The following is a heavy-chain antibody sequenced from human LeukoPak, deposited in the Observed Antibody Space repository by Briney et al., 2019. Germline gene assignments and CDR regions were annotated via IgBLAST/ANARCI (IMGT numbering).Heavy chain of an antibody. D-gene: IGHD4-11*01. V-gene: IGHV4-59*12. CDR1: GGSISSYY. J-gene: IGHJ6*03. CDR2: IYYSGST. Sequence: SETLSLTCTVSGGSISSYYWSWIRQPPGKGLEWIGYIYYSGSTNYNPSLKSRVTISVDSSKNQFSLKLSSVTAADTAVYYCARDGFYSNYEIYYYYMDVWGKGTTVTVSS. CDR3: ARDGFYSNYEIYYYYMDV.